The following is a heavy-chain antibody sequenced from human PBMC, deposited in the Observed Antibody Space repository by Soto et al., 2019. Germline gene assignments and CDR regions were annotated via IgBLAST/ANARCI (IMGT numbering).Heavy chain of an antibody. CDR2: ISSSVSTI. CDR3: AGDCSGGSCYSSDGAFDI. J-gene: IGHJ3*02. Sequence: GGSLRLSCAASGFTFSDYYMSWIRQAPGKGLEWVSYISSSVSTIYYADSVKGRFTISRDNAKNSLYLQMNSLRAEDTAVYYCAGDCSGGSCYSSDGAFDIWGQGTMVTVSS. V-gene: IGHV3-11*01. CDR1: GFTFSDYY. D-gene: IGHD2-15*01.